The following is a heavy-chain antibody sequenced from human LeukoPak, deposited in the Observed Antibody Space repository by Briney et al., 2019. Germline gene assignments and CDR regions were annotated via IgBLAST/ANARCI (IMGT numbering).Heavy chain of an antibody. Sequence: GGSLRLSCAFCGFTFSRYDMHCVRHAPGKGREYVSAISSNGGSTYYGKSVKGRFTISRYNSKNTLYLQMGSLIAEEMAVYYCARGSVGVPAAMGYYFDYWGQGTLVTVSS. D-gene: IGHD2-2*01. V-gene: IGHV3-64*01. CDR2: ISSNGGST. J-gene: IGHJ4*02. CDR1: GFTFSRYD. CDR3: ARGSVGVPAAMGYYFDY.